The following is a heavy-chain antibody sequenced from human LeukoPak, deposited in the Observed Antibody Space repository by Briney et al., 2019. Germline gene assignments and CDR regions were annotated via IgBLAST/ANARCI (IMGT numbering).Heavy chain of an antibody. CDR2: IYYSGST. V-gene: IGHV4-59*08. J-gene: IGHJ4*02. CDR1: GGSISSYY. D-gene: IGHD3-10*01. CDR3: ARGAGSGTYGRFDL. Sequence: PSETLSLTCTVSGGSISSYYWSWIRQPPGKGLEWIGYIYYSGSTYYNPSLKSRVTISVDTSKNQFSLKLSSVTAADTAVYYCARGAGSGTYGRFDLWGQGTLVTVSS.